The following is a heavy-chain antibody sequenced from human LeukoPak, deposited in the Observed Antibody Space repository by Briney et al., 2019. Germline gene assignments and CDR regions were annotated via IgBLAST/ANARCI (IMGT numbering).Heavy chain of an antibody. D-gene: IGHD1-26*01. CDR2: ISGSGDST. J-gene: IGHJ3*02. V-gene: IGHV3-23*01. Sequence: PGGSLRLSCAASGFTFSNYAMRWVRQAPGKGLEWVSGISGSGDSTYYADSVKGRFTISRDNAKNSLYLQMNSLRAEDTAVYYCARDSGYDFDIWGQGTMVTVSS. CDR1: GFTFSNYA. CDR3: ARDSGYDFDI.